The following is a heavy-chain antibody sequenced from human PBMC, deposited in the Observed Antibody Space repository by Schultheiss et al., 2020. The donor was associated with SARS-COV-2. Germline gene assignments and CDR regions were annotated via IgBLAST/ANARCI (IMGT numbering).Heavy chain of an antibody. J-gene: IGHJ4*02. CDR3: ARAGGAYSFDK. CDR2: TYFRSKWYN. V-gene: IGHV6-1*01. D-gene: IGHD5-18*01. Sequence: SETLSLTCDISGDSVSSNSAAWHWIRQSPSRGLEWLGKTYFRSKWYNDYAVSVKSRITINPDTSKNQFSLQLSSVTAADTAVYYCARAGGAYSFDKWGQGTLVTVSS. CDR1: GDSVSSNSAA.